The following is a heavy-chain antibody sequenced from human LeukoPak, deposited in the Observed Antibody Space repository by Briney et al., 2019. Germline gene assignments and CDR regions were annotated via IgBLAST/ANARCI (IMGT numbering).Heavy chain of an antibody. CDR1: AFTFSDYY. D-gene: IGHD6-19*01. Sequence: GGSLRLSCAASAFTFSDYYMSWIRQAPGKGLEWVSYISSSGSTIYYADSVKGRFTISRDNAKNSLYLQMNSLRAEDTAVYYCASGPVAAYYYYYYMDVWGKGTTVTVSS. CDR3: ASGPVAAYYYYYYMDV. J-gene: IGHJ6*03. CDR2: ISSSGSTI. V-gene: IGHV3-11*01.